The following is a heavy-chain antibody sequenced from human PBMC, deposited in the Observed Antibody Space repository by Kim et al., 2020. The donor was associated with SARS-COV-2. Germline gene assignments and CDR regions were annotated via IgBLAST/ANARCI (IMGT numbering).Heavy chain of an antibody. CDR3: ARGIFRDGFDV. D-gene: IGHD2-15*01. CDR2: ISNDGGVT. Sequence: GGSLRLSCAASGFSSSNYYVYWVRQPPGKGLEWVSRISNDGGVTHYADSVRGRFTMSRDSAENTVYLQMNSLSAEDTAVYFCARGIFRDGFDVWGRGTTVTVS. CDR1: GFSSSNYY. V-gene: IGHV3-74*01. J-gene: IGHJ6*02.